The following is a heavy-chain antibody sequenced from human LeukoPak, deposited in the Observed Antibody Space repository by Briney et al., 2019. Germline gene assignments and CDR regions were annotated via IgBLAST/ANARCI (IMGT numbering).Heavy chain of an antibody. V-gene: IGHV1-2*02. Sequence: ASVKVSCKASGYIFTAYYMHWVRQAPGQGLEWMGWINANSGGINCAQKFQGRVTMTRDTSITTAYMEVSGLTSDDTAVYFCARGEIDGPDFDQWGQGTLVTVSS. CDR1: GYIFTAYY. J-gene: IGHJ4*02. D-gene: IGHD5-24*01. CDR3: ARGEIDGPDFDQ. CDR2: INANSGGI.